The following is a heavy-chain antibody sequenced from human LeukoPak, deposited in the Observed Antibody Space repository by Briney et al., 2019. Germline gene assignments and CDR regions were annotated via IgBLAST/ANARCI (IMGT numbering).Heavy chain of an antibody. J-gene: IGHJ4*02. V-gene: IGHV3-23*01. Sequence: GGSLRLSCRVSGFRFGAYAMTWVRQPPGKGLEWVSTISGSGSNTYYADSVKGRFTISRDNSETTLYLQMNSLRAEDTAVYYCAKAYDYVWGSYRCFDYWGQGTLVTVSS. CDR3: AKAYDYVWGSYRCFDY. CDR1: GFRFGAYA. CDR2: ISGSGSNT. D-gene: IGHD3-16*02.